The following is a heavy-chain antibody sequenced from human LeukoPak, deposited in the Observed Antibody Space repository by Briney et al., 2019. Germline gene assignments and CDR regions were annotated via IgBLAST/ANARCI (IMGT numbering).Heavy chain of an antibody. J-gene: IGHJ6*02. V-gene: IGHV3-33*01. Sequence: GGSLRLSCAASGFTFSSYGMHWVRQAPGKGLEWVAVIWYDGSNKYYADSVKGRFTISRDNSKNTLYLQMNSLRAEDTAVYYCARAQVTPIAVAAPNYYYGMDVWGQRTTVTVSS. CDR1: GFTFSSYG. D-gene: IGHD6-19*01. CDR3: ARAQVTPIAVAAPNYYYGMDV. CDR2: IWYDGSNK.